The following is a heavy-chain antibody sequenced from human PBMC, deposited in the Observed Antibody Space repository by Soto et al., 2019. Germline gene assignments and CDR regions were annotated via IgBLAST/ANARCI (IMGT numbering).Heavy chain of an antibody. CDR2: FYTSGNT. Sequence: TLSLTCTVSGGSVSSYYWSWIRQPAGKGLEWIGRFYTSGNTNYNPSLKSRVTMSLDTSKNQFSLKLSSVTAADTAVYFCASDSTGWFDPWGQGTLVTVSS. CDR3: ASDSTGWFDP. J-gene: IGHJ5*02. V-gene: IGHV4-4*07. D-gene: IGHD7-27*01. CDR1: GGSVSSYY.